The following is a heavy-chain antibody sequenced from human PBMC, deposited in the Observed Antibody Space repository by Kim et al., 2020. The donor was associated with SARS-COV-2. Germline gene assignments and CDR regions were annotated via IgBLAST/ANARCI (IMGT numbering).Heavy chain of an antibody. V-gene: IGHV3-30*18. CDR3: AKDPRETLLWFGELTLGDY. CDR1: GFTFSSYG. J-gene: IGHJ4*02. Sequence: GGSLRLSCAASGFTFSSYGMHWVRQAPGKGLEWVAVISYDGSNKYYADSVKGRFTISRDNSKNTLYLQMNSLRAEDTAVYYCAKDPRETLLWFGELTLGDYWGQGTLVTVSS. D-gene: IGHD3-10*01. CDR2: ISYDGSNK.